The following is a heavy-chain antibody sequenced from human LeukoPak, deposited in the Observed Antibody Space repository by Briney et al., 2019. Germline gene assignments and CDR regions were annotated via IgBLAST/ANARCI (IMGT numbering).Heavy chain of an antibody. Sequence: SETLSLTCAVYGASYNAYYWSWIRQPPGKGLEWIGDIDHRGTATYNPSLKSRLTISADASKNQFSPKLSSVTDADTAVYYCAMGITILGVAASFDSWGQGNLVIVSS. CDR3: AMGITILGVAASFDS. D-gene: IGHD3-3*01. J-gene: IGHJ4*02. CDR2: IDHRGTA. V-gene: IGHV4-34*01. CDR1: GASYNAYY.